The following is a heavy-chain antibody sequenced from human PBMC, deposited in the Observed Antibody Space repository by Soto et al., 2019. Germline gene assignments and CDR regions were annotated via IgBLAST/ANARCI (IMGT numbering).Heavy chain of an antibody. J-gene: IGHJ5*02. CDR3: ARDLTVVVVAAPQNWFDP. CDR2: IIPIFGTA. D-gene: IGHD2-15*01. CDR1: GGTFSSYA. Sequence: SVKVSCKASGGTFSSYAISWVRQAPGQGLEWMGGIIPIFGTANYAQKFQGRVTITADESTSTAYMELSSLRSEDTAVYYCARDLTVVVVAAPQNWFDPWGPGTLVTVSS. V-gene: IGHV1-69*13.